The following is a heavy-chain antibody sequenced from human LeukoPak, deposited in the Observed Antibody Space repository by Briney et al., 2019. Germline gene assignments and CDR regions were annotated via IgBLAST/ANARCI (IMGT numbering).Heavy chain of an antibody. J-gene: IGHJ6*03. CDR1: VGSISSGSYY. V-gene: IGHV4-61*02. CDR2: IYTSGST. CDR3: ARTTMVRGTYYMDV. D-gene: IGHD3-10*01. Sequence: PSETLSLTCTVSVGSISSGSYYWSWVRQPAGKGLEWIGRIYTSGSTNYNPSLKSRVTISVDTSKNQFSLKLSSVTAADTAVYYCARTTMVRGTYYMDVWGKGTTVTISS.